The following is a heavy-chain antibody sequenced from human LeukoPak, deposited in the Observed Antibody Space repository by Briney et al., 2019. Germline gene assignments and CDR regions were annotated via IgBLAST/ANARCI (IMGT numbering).Heavy chain of an antibody. J-gene: IGHJ6*03. CDR3: ASVTTVVEDYYYMDV. V-gene: IGHV3-7*01. Sequence: GGSLRLSCAASGFTFSSYWMSWVRQAPGKGLEWVANIKQDGSEKYYVDSVKGRFTISRDNAKNSLYLQMISLRAEDTAVYYCASVTTVVEDYYYMDVWGKGTTVTISS. D-gene: IGHD4-23*01. CDR2: IKQDGSEK. CDR1: GFTFSSYW.